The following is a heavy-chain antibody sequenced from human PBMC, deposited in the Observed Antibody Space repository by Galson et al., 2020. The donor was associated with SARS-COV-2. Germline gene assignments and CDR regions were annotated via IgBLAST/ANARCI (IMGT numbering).Heavy chain of an antibody. Sequence: SVTVSCKASGFTFTSSAMQWVRQARAKRLEWMGWIIVGSGNTNYAQNFQERVTITRDMSTSTAYMELSSLRSEDTAVYYCAADFDCSSTSCYNSAWFDPWGQGTLVTVSS. CDR3: AADFDCSSTSCYNSAWFDP. CDR1: GFTFTSSA. J-gene: IGHJ5*02. V-gene: IGHV1-58*02. D-gene: IGHD2-2*02. CDR2: IIVGSGNT.